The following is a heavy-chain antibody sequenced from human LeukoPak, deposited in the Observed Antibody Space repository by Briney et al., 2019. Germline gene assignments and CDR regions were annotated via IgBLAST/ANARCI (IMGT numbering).Heavy chain of an antibody. V-gene: IGHV1-2*02. Sequence: ASVKVSCKASGYTFSGYFMHWVRQAPGQGLEWMGWINPNSGGRSYAQKFQGRVTMTRDTSISTAYMELSRLRSDDTAVYYCAREIGPKSPFDYWGQGTLVTVSS. D-gene: IGHD3/OR15-3a*01. CDR2: INPNSGGR. CDR1: GYTFSGYF. CDR3: AREIGPKSPFDY. J-gene: IGHJ4*02.